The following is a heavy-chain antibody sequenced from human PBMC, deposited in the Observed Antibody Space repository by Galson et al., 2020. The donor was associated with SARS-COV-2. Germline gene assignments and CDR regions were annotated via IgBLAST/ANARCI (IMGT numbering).Heavy chain of an antibody. CDR1: GYTFSSYA. V-gene: IGHV1-18*01. J-gene: IGHJ4*02. D-gene: IGHD2-2*01. CDR2: ISVYRGNT. Sequence: ASVKVSCKTSGYTFSSYAIGWVRQAPGQGLEWMGWISVYRGNTNYAQKFQGRVSMTTDTSTTTGYMELRNLGSDDTAVYYCARGQTVYCSSTICYNYVAYWGRGTLVTVSS. CDR3: ARGQTVYCSSTICYNYVAY.